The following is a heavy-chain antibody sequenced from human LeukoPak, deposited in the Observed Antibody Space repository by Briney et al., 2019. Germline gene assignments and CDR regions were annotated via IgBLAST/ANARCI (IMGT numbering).Heavy chain of an antibody. CDR3: VRDRGTYRPIDY. CDR2: ISYTGTYI. V-gene: IGHV3-21*04. J-gene: IGHJ4*02. CDR1: GFTVSSNY. D-gene: IGHD1-26*01. Sequence: GGSLRLSCAASGFTVSSNYMNWVRQAPGKGLEWVSSISYTGTYIYYADSVKGRFTISRDNAQNSLYLQMNSLRAEDTAIYYCVRDRGTYRPIDYWGQGTLVTVSS.